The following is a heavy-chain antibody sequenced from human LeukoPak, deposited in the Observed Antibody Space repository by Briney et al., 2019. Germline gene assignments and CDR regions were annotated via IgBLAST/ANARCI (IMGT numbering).Heavy chain of an antibody. CDR3: ARHAYGDIVVVPAAMPAEPYFDY. D-gene: IGHD2-2*01. V-gene: IGHV4-39*01. CDR1: GGSISSSSYY. J-gene: IGHJ4*02. Sequence: SETLSLTCTVSGGSISSSSYYRGWIRQPPGKWLEWIGSIYYSGSTYYNPSLKSRVTISVDTSKNQFSLKLSSVPAAATAVYYCARHAYGDIVVVPAAMPAEPYFDYWGQGTLVTVSS. CDR2: IYYSGST.